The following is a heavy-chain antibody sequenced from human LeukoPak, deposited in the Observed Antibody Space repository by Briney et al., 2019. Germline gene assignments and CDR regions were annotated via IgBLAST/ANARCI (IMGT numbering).Heavy chain of an antibody. CDR1: GGSISSYY. CDR2: IYYSGTT. J-gene: IGHJ5*02. D-gene: IGHD3-10*01. Sequence: SETLSLTCTVSGGSISSYYWSWIRQPPGKGLEWIGYIYYSGTTNYNPSLKSRVTISVDTSKNQFSLKLSSVTAADTAVYYCARGITMVRGGPNWFDPWGQGTLVTVSS. CDR3: ARGITMVRGGPNWFDP. V-gene: IGHV4-59*12.